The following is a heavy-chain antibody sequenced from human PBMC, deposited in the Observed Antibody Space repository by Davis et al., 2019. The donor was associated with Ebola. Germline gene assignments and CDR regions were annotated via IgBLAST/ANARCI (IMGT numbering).Heavy chain of an antibody. CDR3: AREEGIQLWLTVDY. V-gene: IGHV4-39*07. D-gene: IGHD5-18*01. CDR2: INHSGST. J-gene: IGHJ4*02. CDR1: GGSISSGGYY. Sequence: SETLSLTCTVSGGSISSGGYYWSWIRQPPGKGLEWIGEINHSGSTNYNPSLKSRVTISVDTSKNQFSLKLSSVTAADTAVYYCAREEGIQLWLTVDYWGQGTLVTVSS.